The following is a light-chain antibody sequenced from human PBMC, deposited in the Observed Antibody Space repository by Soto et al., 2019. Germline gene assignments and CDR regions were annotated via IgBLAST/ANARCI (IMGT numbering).Light chain of an antibody. CDR1: SSDIGAHNS. CDR3: SLYAGTNSLGVV. V-gene: IGLV2-8*01. CDR2: DVS. J-gene: IGLJ2*01. Sequence: QSALTQPPSASGSPGQSVTISCTGTSSDIGAHNSVSWYQQYPGKVPKLMIYDVSQRPSGVPDRFSGSKSGNTASLTVSGLQAEDEADYYCSLYAGTNSLGVVFGGVTKLTVL.